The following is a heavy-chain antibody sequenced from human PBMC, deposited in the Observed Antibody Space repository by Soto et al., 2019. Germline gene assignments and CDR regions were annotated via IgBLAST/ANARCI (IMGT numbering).Heavy chain of an antibody. J-gene: IGHJ6*02. D-gene: IGHD6-13*01. CDR1: GYTFTSYD. Sequence: QVQLVQSGAEVKKPGASVKVSCKASGYTFTSYDINRVRQATGQGLEWMGWMNPNSGNTGYAQKFQGRVTMTRNTSICTAYMELSSMRSEETVVYYCARGGVAAAGNYRYNGMDVWGQGTTVTVSS. V-gene: IGHV1-8*01. CDR2: MNPNSGNT. CDR3: ARGGVAAAGNYRYNGMDV.